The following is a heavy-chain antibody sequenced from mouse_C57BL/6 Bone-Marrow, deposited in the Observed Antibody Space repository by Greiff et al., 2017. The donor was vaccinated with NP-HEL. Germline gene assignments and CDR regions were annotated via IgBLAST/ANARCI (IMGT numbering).Heavy chain of an antibody. CDR3: LLRRGYFDV. Sequence: QVQLKQSGAELARPGASVKLSCKASGYTFTSYGISWVKQRTGQGLEWIGEIYPRSGNTYYNEKFKGKATLTADNSSSTAYMGLRSLTSEDSAVYFCLLRRGYFDVWGTGTTVTVSS. CDR2: IYPRSGNT. D-gene: IGHD1-1*01. CDR1: GYTFTSYG. J-gene: IGHJ1*03. V-gene: IGHV1-81*01.